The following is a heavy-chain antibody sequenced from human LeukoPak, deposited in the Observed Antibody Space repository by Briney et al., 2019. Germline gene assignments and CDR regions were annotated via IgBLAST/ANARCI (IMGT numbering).Heavy chain of an antibody. D-gene: IGHD3-10*01. CDR1: GFTFSSYW. J-gene: IGHJ6*02. CDR2: INSDGSST. Sequence: GGSLRLSCAASGFTFSSYWMHWVRQAPGKGLVWVSRINSDGSSTSYADSVKGRFTISRYNAKNTLYLQMNSLRAEDTAVYYCARGYGSGQLMDVWGQGTTVTVSS. V-gene: IGHV3-74*01. CDR3: ARGYGSGQLMDV.